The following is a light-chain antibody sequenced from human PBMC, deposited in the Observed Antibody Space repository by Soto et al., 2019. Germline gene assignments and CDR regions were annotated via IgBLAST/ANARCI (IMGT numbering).Light chain of an antibody. CDR3: CSFAGRSPPTSV. Sequence: QSALTQPASVSGSPGQSITISCTGTTSDVGTYNLVSWYQHHPGKAPQLIIFEVTKRPSGVSDRFSGSKSGNTASLTISGLLGEDVADYYCCSFAGRSPPTSVFGTGTKLTVL. V-gene: IGLV2-23*02. CDR1: TSDVGTYNL. J-gene: IGLJ1*01. CDR2: EVT.